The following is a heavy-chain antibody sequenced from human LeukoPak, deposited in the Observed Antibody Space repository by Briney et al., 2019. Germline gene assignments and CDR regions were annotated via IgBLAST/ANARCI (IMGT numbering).Heavy chain of an antibody. CDR2: IKQDGSKE. D-gene: IGHD3-16*01. Sequence: GGSLRLSCAASGFTFSSYAMSWVRQAPGKGLEWVADIKQDGSKEYYLDSVKGRFTISRDNAKNSLFLQMNSLRAEDTAVYYCAALWDGGYWGQGTLVTVTS. CDR3: AALWDGGY. V-gene: IGHV3-7*01. CDR1: GFTFSSYA. J-gene: IGHJ4*02.